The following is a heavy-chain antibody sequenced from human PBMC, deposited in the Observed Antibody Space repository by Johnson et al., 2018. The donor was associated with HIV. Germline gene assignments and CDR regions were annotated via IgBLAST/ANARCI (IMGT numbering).Heavy chain of an antibody. CDR1: GFTFSDYY. J-gene: IGHJ3*02. D-gene: IGHD1-7*01. V-gene: IGHV3-11*04. Sequence: QVQLVESGGGLIKPGGSLRLSCAASGFTFSDYYMSWIRQAPGKGLEWVSYINGSGTTIYYADSVQGRFTISMDNAKNSLYLQMNSLRAEDTAGYYCAREGRSENYYNAFDIWGQGTMVTVSS. CDR3: AREGRSENYYNAFDI. CDR2: INGSGTTI.